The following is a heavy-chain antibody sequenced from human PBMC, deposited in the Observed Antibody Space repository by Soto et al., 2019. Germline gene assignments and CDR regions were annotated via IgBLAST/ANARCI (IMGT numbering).Heavy chain of an antibody. V-gene: IGHV4-59*01. CDR2: IYYSGST. J-gene: IGHJ6*02. D-gene: IGHD6-13*01. CDR3: ASSNIAAAGFYYYGMDV. Sequence: SETLSLTCTVSGGPISSYYWSWIRQPPGKGLEWIGYIYYSGSTNYNPSLKSRVTISVDTSKNQFSLKLSSVTAADTAVYYCASSNIAAAGFYYYGMDVWGRGTTVTVSS. CDR1: GGPISSYY.